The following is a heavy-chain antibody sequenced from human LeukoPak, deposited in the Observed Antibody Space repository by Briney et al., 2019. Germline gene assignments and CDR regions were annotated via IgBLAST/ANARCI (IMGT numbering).Heavy chain of an antibody. J-gene: IGHJ2*01. D-gene: IGHD6-19*01. CDR1: GFTFSSYS. CDR3: ARVAVAGSEYWYFDL. CDR2: ISSSSSYI. V-gene: IGHV3-21*01. Sequence: PGGSLRLSCAASGFTFSSYSMNWVRQAPGKGLEWVSSISSSSSYIYYADSVKGRFTISRDNAKNSLYLQMNSLRAEDTAVYYCARVAVAGSEYWYFDLWGRGTLVTVSS.